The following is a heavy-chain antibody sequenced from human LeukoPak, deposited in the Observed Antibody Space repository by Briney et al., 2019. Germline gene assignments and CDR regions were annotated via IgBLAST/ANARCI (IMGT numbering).Heavy chain of an antibody. CDR2: MRSKTYGGTT. J-gene: IGHJ6*03. Sequence: GGSLRLSCTASGFIFSDYAVSWVRQAPGKGLEWVGFMRSKTYGGTTEYAASVKGRFTISRDDSKSIAYLQMNSLQTEDSAVYYCTRGVGATKRYFSYYMDVWGKGTTVTISS. CDR1: GFIFSDYA. D-gene: IGHD1-26*01. CDR3: TRGVGATKRYFSYYMDV. V-gene: IGHV3-49*04.